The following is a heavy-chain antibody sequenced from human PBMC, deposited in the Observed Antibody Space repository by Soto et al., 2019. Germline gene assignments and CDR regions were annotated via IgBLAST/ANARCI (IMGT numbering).Heavy chain of an antibody. D-gene: IGHD2-2*01. CDR3: ARGVVPAAISRFDP. Sequence: SETLSLTCTVSGGSISSGGHYWSWFRKHPGKGLEWIGYIYYSGRTYYSPSLKSRVTISVDTSKNQFALKLSSVTAAHTAVYYCARGVVPAAISRFDPWGQGTLVTVSS. CDR2: IYYSGRT. V-gene: IGHV4-31*03. CDR1: GGSISSGGHY. J-gene: IGHJ5*02.